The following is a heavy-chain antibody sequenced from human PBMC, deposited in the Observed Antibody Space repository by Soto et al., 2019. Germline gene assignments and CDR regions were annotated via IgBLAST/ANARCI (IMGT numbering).Heavy chain of an antibody. CDR3: ARESTNSIAAAGTVDY. Sequence: ASVKVSCKASGYTFTSYAMHWVRQAPGQRLEWMGWINAGNGNTKYSQKFQGRVTITRDTSASTAYMELSSLRSEDTAVYYCARESTNSIAAAGTVDYWGQGTLVTVSS. D-gene: IGHD6-13*01. CDR1: GYTFTSYA. V-gene: IGHV1-3*01. CDR2: INAGNGNT. J-gene: IGHJ4*02.